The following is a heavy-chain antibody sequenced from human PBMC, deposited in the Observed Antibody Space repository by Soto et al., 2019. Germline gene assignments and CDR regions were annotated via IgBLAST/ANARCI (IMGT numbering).Heavy chain of an antibody. J-gene: IGHJ6*02. CDR3: ARDRMTDYGDSHYGMDV. CDR1: GFTFSSYS. V-gene: IGHV3-21*01. D-gene: IGHD4-17*01. Sequence: GGSLRLSCAASGFTFSSYSMNWVRQAPGKGLEWVSSISSSSSYIYYADSVKGRFTISRDNAKNSLYLQMNSLRAEDTAVYYCARDRMTDYGDSHYGMDVWGQGTTVTVSS. CDR2: ISSSSSYI.